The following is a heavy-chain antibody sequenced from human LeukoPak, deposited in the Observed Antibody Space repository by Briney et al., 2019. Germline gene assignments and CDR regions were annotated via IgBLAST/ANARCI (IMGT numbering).Heavy chain of an antibody. V-gene: IGHV3-53*01. CDR2: MYSGGDT. Sequence: PGGSLRLSCAASGFTVSSNYMSWVRQAPGKGLEWVSIMYSGGDTYYADSVKGRFTISRDNSKNTLYLQMNTLRAEDTAVYFCAKDTYDNSIWGQGTLVTVSS. CDR1: GFTVSSNY. J-gene: IGHJ4*02. D-gene: IGHD3-22*01. CDR3: AKDTYDNSI.